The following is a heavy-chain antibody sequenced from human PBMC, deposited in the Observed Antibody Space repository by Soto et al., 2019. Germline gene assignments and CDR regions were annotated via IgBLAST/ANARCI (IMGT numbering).Heavy chain of an antibody. CDR2: IYYSGST. V-gene: IGHV4-59*08. CDR3: ARNRGPYFDY. CDR1: GGSLHRYY. J-gene: IGHJ4*02. Sequence: SSGTPFLTFPFSGGSLHRYYLSWIRQPPGKGLEWIGYIYYSGSTNYNPSLKSRVTISVDTSKNQFSLKLSSVTAADTAVYYGARNRGPYFDYWGQGTLVTVSS. D-gene: IGHD1-26*01.